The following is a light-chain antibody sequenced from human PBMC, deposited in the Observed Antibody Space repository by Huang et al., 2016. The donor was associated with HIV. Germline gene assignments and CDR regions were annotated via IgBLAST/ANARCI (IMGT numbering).Light chain of an antibody. CDR2: GAS. CDR1: QSVSSNY. CDR3: QQYGNYLET. J-gene: IGKJ2*01. Sequence: EIGLTQSPGTLSLSQGERATLSCRARQSVSSNYLAWYQQKPGQAPRLLIYGASSRATGSPDRFSGSGSGTDFTLTITRLEPEDFAVYYCQQYGNYLETFGQGTNVEIK. V-gene: IGKV3-20*01.